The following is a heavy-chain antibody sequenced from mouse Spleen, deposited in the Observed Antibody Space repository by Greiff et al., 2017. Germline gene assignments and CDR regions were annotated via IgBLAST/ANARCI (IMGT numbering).Heavy chain of an antibody. CDR2: INPSSGYT. CDR3: ARDYYGSSLGAY. D-gene: IGHD1-1*01. V-gene: IGHV1-4*01. Sequence: VQLQQSGAELARPGASVKMSCKASGYTFTSYTMHWVKQRPGQGLEWIGYINPSSGYTKYNQKFKDKATLTADKSSSTAYMQLSSLTSEDSAVYYCARDYYGSSLGAYWGQGTLVTVSA. J-gene: IGHJ3*01. CDR1: GYTFTSYT.